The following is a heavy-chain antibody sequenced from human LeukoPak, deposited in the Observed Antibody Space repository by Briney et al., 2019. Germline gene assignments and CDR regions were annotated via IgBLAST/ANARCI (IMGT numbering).Heavy chain of an antibody. V-gene: IGHV3-23*01. CDR2: VSYSGTDT. J-gene: IGHJ4*02. Sequence: GGSLRLSCAASGFSFNNYATNWVRQAPGKGLDWVSTVSYSGTDTYYADSVKGRFVISRDNSKKTVHLQMNSLRAEDTAVYYCAKGRGGNFFDYWGQGTLVTVSS. CDR3: AKGRGGNFFDY. CDR1: GFSFNNYA. D-gene: IGHD4-23*01.